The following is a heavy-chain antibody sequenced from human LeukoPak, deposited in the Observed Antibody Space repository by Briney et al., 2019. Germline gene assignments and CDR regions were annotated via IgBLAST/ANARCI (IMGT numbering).Heavy chain of an antibody. CDR2: INPSGDST. Sequence: GASVKVSCKASGYTFTSYYMHWVRQAPGQGLEWMGIINPSGDSTSYAQKFQGRVTMTRNTSISTAYMELSSLRSEDTAVYYCARDITSGSYTGVDYWGQGTLVTVSS. CDR1: GYTFTSYY. CDR3: ARDITSGSYTGVDY. D-gene: IGHD1-26*01. V-gene: IGHV1-46*01. J-gene: IGHJ4*02.